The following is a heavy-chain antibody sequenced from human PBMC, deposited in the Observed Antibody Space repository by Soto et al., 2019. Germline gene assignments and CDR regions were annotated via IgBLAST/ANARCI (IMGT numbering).Heavy chain of an antibody. J-gene: IGHJ4*02. Sequence: PSETLSLTCIVSGGSFSSSTYYGGWIRQPPGKGLEWIGSIFHSGSTYYKPSLKSQVNLSVDTSKNRFYLRLSSVTAADTAVYYCASAPGFNLFDSWGQGTLVTVSS. D-gene: IGHD5-12*01. CDR1: GGSFSSSTYY. CDR3: ASAPGFNLFDS. V-gene: IGHV4-39*01. CDR2: IFHSGST.